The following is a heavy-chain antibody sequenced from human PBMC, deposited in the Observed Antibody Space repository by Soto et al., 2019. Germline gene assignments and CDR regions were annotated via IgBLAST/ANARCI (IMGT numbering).Heavy chain of an antibody. Sequence: ASVKVSCKASGYTFTSYAMHWVRQAPGQRLEWMGWINAGNGNTKYSQKFQGRVTITRDTSASTAYMELSSLRSEDTAVYYCAREWFGELVYYGMDVWGQGTTVTVSS. V-gene: IGHV1-3*01. J-gene: IGHJ6*02. CDR2: INAGNGNT. CDR3: AREWFGELVYYGMDV. D-gene: IGHD3-10*01. CDR1: GYTFTSYA.